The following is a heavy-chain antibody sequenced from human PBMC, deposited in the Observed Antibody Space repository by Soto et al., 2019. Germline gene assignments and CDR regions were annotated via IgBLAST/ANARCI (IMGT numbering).Heavy chain of an antibody. D-gene: IGHD6-19*01. CDR3: ASGLGSGWYSQWVSYFDY. CDR1: GYTFTSYG. J-gene: IGHJ4*02. CDR2: ISAYNGNT. Sequence: GASVKVSCKASGYTFTSYGISWVRQAPGQGLEWMGWISAYNGNTNYAQKLQGRVTMTTDTSTSTAYMELRSLRSDDTAVYYCASGLGSGWYSQWVSYFDYWGQGTLVTVSS. V-gene: IGHV1-18*01.